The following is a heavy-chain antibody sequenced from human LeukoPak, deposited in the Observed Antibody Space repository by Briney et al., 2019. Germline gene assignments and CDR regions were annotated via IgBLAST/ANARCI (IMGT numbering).Heavy chain of an antibody. CDR3: ARDHSGESCFDY. CDR1: GYTFTGYY. D-gene: IGHD4-17*01. J-gene: IGHJ4*02. V-gene: IGHV1-2*02. Sequence: GASVKVSCKASGYTFTGYYMRWVRQAPGQGLEWMGWINPNSGGTNYAQKFQGRVTMTRDTSISTAYMELSRLRSDDTAVYYCARDHSGESCFDYWGQGTLVTVSS. CDR2: INPNSGGT.